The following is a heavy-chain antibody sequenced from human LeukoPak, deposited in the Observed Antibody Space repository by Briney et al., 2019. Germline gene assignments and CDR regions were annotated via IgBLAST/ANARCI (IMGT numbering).Heavy chain of an antibody. Sequence: GGSLRLSCAASGFTFSSYSMNWVRQAPGKGLEWVSYISSSSTIYYADSVKGRFTISRDNAKNSLYLQMNSLRAEDTAVYYCVRGNPFGGYWGQGTLVTVSS. D-gene: IGHD2-15*01. J-gene: IGHJ4*02. CDR2: ISSSSTI. CDR1: GFTFSSYS. V-gene: IGHV3-48*01. CDR3: VRGNPFGGY.